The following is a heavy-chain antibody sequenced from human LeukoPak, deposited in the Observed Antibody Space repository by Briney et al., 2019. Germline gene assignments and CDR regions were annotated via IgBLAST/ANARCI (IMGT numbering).Heavy chain of an antibody. J-gene: IGHJ5*02. CDR2: ISTSGST. CDR1: GGSIRSYY. D-gene: IGHD2-2*01. CDR3: ASSAIDNHFDP. Sequence: SETLSLTCTVSGGSIRSYYWNWIRQPAGKGLEWIGRISTSGSTNYNPSLKSRLTMSVDTSNNQVSLKPSSMTAADTAIYYCASSAIDNHFDPWGQGTLVTVSS. V-gene: IGHV4-4*07.